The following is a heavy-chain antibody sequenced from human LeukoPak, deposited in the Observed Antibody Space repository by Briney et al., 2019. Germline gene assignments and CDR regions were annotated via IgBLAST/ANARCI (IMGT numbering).Heavy chain of an antibody. D-gene: IGHD3-10*01. J-gene: IGHJ4*02. CDR2: IKSKTDGGTT. CDR1: GFTFGDYA. V-gene: IGHV3-15*01. CDR3: TTGITMVRGVIHLIDY. Sequence: GGSLRLSCTASGFTFGDYAMSWFRQAPGKGLEWVGRIKSKTDGGTTDYAAPVKGRFTISRDDSKNTLYLQMNSLKTEDTAVYYCTTGITMVRGVIHLIDYWGQGTLVTVSS.